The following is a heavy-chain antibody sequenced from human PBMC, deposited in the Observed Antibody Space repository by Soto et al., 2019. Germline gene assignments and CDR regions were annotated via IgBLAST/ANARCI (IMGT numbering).Heavy chain of an antibody. CDR1: GFTFSSYW. CDR2: IKLDGSEK. Sequence: LRLSCAASGFTFSSYWMSWVRQAPGKGLEWVANIKLDGSEKYYVDSVKGRFTISRDNAKNSLYLQMNSLRAEDTAVYYCARDRGITIFGVVQGWFDPWGQGTLVTVSS. V-gene: IGHV3-7*01. D-gene: IGHD3-3*01. CDR3: ARDRGITIFGVVQGWFDP. J-gene: IGHJ5*02.